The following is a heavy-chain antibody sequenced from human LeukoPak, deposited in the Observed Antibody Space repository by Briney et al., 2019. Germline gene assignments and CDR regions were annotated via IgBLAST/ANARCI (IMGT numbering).Heavy chain of an antibody. V-gene: IGHV1-2*02. D-gene: IGHD1-1*01. Sequence: ASVKVSCKASGYTFTAYYLHWVRQAPGQGLEWMGWINPNTGGTNYAQKFRGRVTMTRDTSMSTAYMELTRLTSDDTAVYYCGRGYNWNDHDYWGQGTLVTVSS. CDR2: INPNTGGT. CDR1: GYTFTAYY. J-gene: IGHJ4*02. CDR3: GRGYNWNDHDY.